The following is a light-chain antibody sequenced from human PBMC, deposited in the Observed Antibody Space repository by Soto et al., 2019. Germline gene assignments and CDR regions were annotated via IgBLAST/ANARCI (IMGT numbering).Light chain of an antibody. CDR2: EVT. CDR1: ASDIGRYNY. CDR3: NSYVGSNNYV. J-gene: IGLJ1*01. Sequence: QSALTQPPSASGSPGQSVTISCIGTASDIGRYNYGSWYQHHPGKAPTLIIYEVTKRPSGVPDRFSGSKSGNTASLTVSGLQADDEADYYCNSYVGSNNYVFGTGTKLTVL. V-gene: IGLV2-8*01.